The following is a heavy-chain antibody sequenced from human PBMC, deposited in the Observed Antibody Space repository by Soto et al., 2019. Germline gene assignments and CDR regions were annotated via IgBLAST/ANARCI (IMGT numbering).Heavy chain of an antibody. Sequence: QVRLVQSGAEVKKPGASVKVSCKTSGYIFASHDINWVRQASGQGLEWMGWMNPTSGNTGYAQKFQDRVTLTRDTSMNTADMEHSSLRADDTAEYYCTRRLSRWLQAEEDPREDLDYWGQGTLVSVSS. CDR3: TRRLSRWLQAEEDPREDLDY. CDR2: MNPTSGNT. J-gene: IGHJ4*02. D-gene: IGHD3-16*02. V-gene: IGHV1-8*01. CDR1: GYIFASHD.